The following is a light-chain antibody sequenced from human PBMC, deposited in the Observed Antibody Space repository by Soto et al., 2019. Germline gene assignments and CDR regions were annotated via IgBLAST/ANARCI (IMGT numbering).Light chain of an antibody. V-gene: IGKV3-20*01. J-gene: IGKJ5*01. CDR1: QSVSNNY. CDR2: GAS. Sequence: DTVLTQSPGTLSLSPGERATLSCRASQSVSNNYLAWYQHIPGQAPRLLIYGASSRATGIPDRFSGSGSVTDFTLTTSTLEPEDFAVYYCQHDGCSLPITFGQGTRLEMK. CDR3: QHDGCSLPIT.